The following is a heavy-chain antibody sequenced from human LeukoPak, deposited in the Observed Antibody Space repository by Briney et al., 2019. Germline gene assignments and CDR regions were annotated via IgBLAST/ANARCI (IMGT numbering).Heavy chain of an antibody. CDR2: IYYSGST. CDR3: ARQIPGYSYGSSWFDP. J-gene: IGHJ5*02. D-gene: IGHD5-18*01. CDR1: GGSISSGGYY. Sequence: PSQTLSLTCTVSGGSISSGGYYWSWIRQHPGKGLEWIGYIYYSGSTYYNPSLKSRVTISVDTSKNQFSLKLSSVTAADTAVYYCARQIPGYSYGSSWFDPWGQGTLVTVSS. V-gene: IGHV4-31*03.